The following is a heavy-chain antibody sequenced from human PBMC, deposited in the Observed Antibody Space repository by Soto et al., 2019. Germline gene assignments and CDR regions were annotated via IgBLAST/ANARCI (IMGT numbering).Heavy chain of an antibody. V-gene: IGHV1-18*01. Sequence: ASVKVSCKASGYTFTSYGISWVRQAPGQGLEWMGWISAYNGNTNYAQKLQGRVTMTTDTSTSTAYMELRSLRSDDTAVYYCARLVTFRHYGDPHSYYYYYMDVWGKGTTVTVSS. D-gene: IGHD4-17*01. CDR1: GYTFTSYG. J-gene: IGHJ6*03. CDR3: ARLVTFRHYGDPHSYYYYYMDV. CDR2: ISAYNGNT.